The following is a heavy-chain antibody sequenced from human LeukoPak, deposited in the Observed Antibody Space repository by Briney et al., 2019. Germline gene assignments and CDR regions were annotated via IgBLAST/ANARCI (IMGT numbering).Heavy chain of an antibody. J-gene: IGHJ4*02. D-gene: IGHD3-10*01. CDR2: IYYSGST. Sequence: SETLSLTCTVSGCSISSSSYYWGWIRQPPGKGLEWIGSIYYSGSTYYNPSLKSRVTISVDTSKNQFSLKLSSVTAADTALYYCARGLRFGEFYFDYWGQGTLVTVSS. CDR3: ARGLRFGEFYFDY. CDR1: GCSISSSSYY. V-gene: IGHV4-39*07.